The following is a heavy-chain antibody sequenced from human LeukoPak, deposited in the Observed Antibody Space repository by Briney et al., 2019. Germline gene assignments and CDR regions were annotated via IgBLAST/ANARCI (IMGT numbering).Heavy chain of an antibody. CDR1: GYTFTGYY. J-gene: IGHJ5*02. CDR2: INPNSGGT. Sequence: ASVKVSCKASGYTFTGYYMHWVRQAPGQGLEWMGWINPNSGGTNYAQKFQGRVTMTRDTSISTAYMEPSRLRSDDTAVYYCARTHNSSIAARVNWFDPWGQGTLVTVSS. CDR3: ARTHNSSIAARVNWFDP. D-gene: IGHD6-6*01. V-gene: IGHV1-2*02.